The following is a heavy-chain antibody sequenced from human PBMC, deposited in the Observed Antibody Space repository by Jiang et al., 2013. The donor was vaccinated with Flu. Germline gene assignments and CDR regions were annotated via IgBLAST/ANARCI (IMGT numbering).Heavy chain of an antibody. CDR3: ARDDSGSYYFDY. D-gene: IGHD1-26*01. Sequence: SGAEVKKPGSSVKVSCKASGGTFSSYTISWVRQAPGQGLEWMGRIIPILGIANYAQKFQGRVTITADKSTSTAYMELSSLRSEDTAVYYCARDDSGSYYFDYWGQGTLVTVSS. V-gene: IGHV1-69*04. CDR2: IIPILGIA. CDR1: GGTFSSYT. J-gene: IGHJ4*02.